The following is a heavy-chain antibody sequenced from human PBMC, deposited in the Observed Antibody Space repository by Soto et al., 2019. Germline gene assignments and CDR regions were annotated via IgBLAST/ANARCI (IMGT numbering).Heavy chain of an antibody. CDR2: INPNSGGT. CDR1: GYTFTGYY. V-gene: IGHV1-2*04. J-gene: IGHJ6*02. Sequence: GASVKVSCKASGYTFTGYYMHWVRQAPGQGLEWMGWINPNSGGTNYAQKFQGWVTMTRDTSISTAYMELSRLRSDDTAVYYCATLMGRSYSFHHYYALDVWGQGTTVTVSS. D-gene: IGHD3-16*02. CDR3: ATLMGRSYSFHHYYALDV.